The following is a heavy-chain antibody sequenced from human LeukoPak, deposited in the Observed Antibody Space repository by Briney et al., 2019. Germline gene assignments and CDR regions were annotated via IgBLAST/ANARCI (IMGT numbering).Heavy chain of an antibody. CDR3: ARQFDY. CDR2: ISGRSSYI. Sequence: GGSLRLSCAASGFTFSSYNMNWVRQAPGKGLEWVSSISGRSSYISYADSVKGRFTISRDNAKNSVYLQMNSLRAEDTAVYYCARQFDYWGQGTLVTVSS. CDR1: GFTFSSYN. V-gene: IGHV3-21*01. J-gene: IGHJ4*02.